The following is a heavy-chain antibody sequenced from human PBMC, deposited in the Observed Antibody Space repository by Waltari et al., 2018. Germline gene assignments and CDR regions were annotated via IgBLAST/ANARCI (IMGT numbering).Heavy chain of an antibody. CDR2: INHSGST. CDR3: ARSAAQWVVVKNAFDI. CDR1: GGSFSGYY. Sequence: QVQLQQWGAGLLKPSETLSLTCAVYGGSFSGYYWSWIRQPPGKGLEWIGEINHSGSTNYNPSLKSRVTISVDTSKNQFSLKLSSVTAADTAVYYCARSAAQWVVVKNAFDIWGQGTMVTVSS. D-gene: IGHD2-2*01. V-gene: IGHV4-34*01. J-gene: IGHJ3*02.